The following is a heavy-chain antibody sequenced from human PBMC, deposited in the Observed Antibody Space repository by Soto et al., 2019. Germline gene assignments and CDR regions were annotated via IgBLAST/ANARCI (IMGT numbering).Heavy chain of an antibody. Sequence: QVQLVQSGTEVKKPGASLKLSCRASGYTFTSYFIHWVRQAPGQGLEWMGIINPSVSVTTYAQKFQGRVTMTRDTSTSTVYMELSSLRSEDAAVYYCARGGFRGCGDYWGQGTLVTVSS. V-gene: IGHV1-46*01. CDR1: GYTFTSYF. CDR3: ARGGFRGCGDY. D-gene: IGHD1-26*01. CDR2: INPSVSVT. J-gene: IGHJ4*02.